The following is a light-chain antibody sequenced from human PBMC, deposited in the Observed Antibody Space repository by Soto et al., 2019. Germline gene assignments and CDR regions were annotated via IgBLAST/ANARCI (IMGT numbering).Light chain of an antibody. V-gene: IGKV1-5*03. Sequence: DIRMTQSPSTLSASVGGRVTITCRASHSVSPWLAWYQQKPGKAPKLLIYRTSSLQNGVPARFSGRGSGTDFFLTVSNLQLDDFATYYCQQYSSSSTFGQGTRVELK. CDR3: QQYSSSST. CDR1: HSVSPW. CDR2: RTS. J-gene: IGKJ1*01.